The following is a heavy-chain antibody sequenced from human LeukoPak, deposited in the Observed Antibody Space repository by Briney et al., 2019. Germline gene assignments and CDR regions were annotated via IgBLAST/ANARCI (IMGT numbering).Heavy chain of an antibody. Sequence: GRSLRLSCAASGFTFNSYVMHWVRQAPGKGLEWVSAISGSGGSTYYADSVKGRFTISRDNSKNTLYLQMNSLRAEDTAVYYCAKGRGYSYGYEVTYYFDYWGQGTLVTVSS. J-gene: IGHJ4*02. CDR2: ISGSGGST. CDR3: AKGRGYSYGYEVTYYFDY. CDR1: GFTFNSYV. V-gene: IGHV3-23*01. D-gene: IGHD5-18*01.